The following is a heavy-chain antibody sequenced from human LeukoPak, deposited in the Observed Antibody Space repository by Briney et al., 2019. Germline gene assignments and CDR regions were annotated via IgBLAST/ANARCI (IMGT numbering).Heavy chain of an antibody. CDR3: AKGDYVHTGYYLDY. Sequence: GGSLRLSCAASGFTFSSYAMSWVRQAPGKGLEWVSAISGSGGSTYYADSVKGRFTISRDNSKNTLYLQMNSLRAEDTAVYYCAKGDYVHTGYYLDYWGQGTLVTVSS. V-gene: IGHV3-23*01. CDR1: GFTFSSYA. CDR2: ISGSGGST. J-gene: IGHJ4*02. D-gene: IGHD4-17*01.